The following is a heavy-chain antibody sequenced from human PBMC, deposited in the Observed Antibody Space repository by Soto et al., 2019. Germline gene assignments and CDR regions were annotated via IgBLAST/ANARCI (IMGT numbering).Heavy chain of an antibody. Sequence: ASVKVSCKASGYTFTSYYIHWVRQAPGQGLEWMGIINPSGGSTTYAQKFQDRVIMTRDTSTSTVYMELSSLSSEDTAVYYCAGTGSGSTYSYYYGMDVWGQGTTVTVSS. D-gene: IGHD2-15*01. J-gene: IGHJ6*02. CDR1: GYTFTSYY. V-gene: IGHV1-46*01. CDR2: INPSGGST. CDR3: AGTGSGSTYSYYYGMDV.